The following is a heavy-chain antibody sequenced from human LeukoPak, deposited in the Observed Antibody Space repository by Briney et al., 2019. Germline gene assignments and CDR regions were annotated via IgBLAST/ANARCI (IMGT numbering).Heavy chain of an antibody. J-gene: IGHJ3*02. CDR2: ISGGGST. Sequence: GGSLRLSCAASGFTFSSYAVSWVRQAPGKGLEWVSAISGGGSTYYADSVKGRFTISRDNSKNTLDLQMNSLRAEDTALYYCARRGVVVITHDAFDIWGQGTMVAVSS. V-gene: IGHV3-23*01. D-gene: IGHD3-22*01. CDR1: GFTFSSYA. CDR3: ARRGVVVITHDAFDI.